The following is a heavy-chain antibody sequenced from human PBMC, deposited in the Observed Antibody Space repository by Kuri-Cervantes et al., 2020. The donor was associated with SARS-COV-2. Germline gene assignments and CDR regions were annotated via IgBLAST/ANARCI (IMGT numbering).Heavy chain of an antibody. D-gene: IGHD3-9*01. J-gene: IGHJ5*02. CDR1: GDSINSGGYH. CDR2: IYNGDHT. Sequence: SETLSLTCTVSGDSINSGGYHWSWLRPHPGKGLELIGYIYNGDHTFYSTSLRSRITISLDTSKNQCSLRLNSVTTEDTAVYYCASGFYFGKFDPWGQGTLVTVSS. CDR3: ASGFYFGKFDP. V-gene: IGHV4-31*03.